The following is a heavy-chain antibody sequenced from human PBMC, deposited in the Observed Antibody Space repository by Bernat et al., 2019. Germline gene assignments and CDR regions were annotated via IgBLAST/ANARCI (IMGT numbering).Heavy chain of an antibody. D-gene: IGHD2-15*01. V-gene: IGHV1-2*04. CDR2: INPNSGGT. J-gene: IGHJ4*02. Sequence: QVQLVQSGAEVKKPGASVKVSCKASGYTFTGYYIHWVRQAPGQGLEWMGWINPNSGGTNYAQKFQGWVTMTRDTSISTAYMELSRLRSDDTAVYYCAREKGKSVAGTTPLDYWGQGTLVTVSS. CDR3: AREKGKSVAGTTPLDY. CDR1: GYTFTGYY.